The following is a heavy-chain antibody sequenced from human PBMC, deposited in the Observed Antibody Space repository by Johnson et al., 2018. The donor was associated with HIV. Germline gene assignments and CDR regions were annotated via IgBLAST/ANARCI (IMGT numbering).Heavy chain of an antibody. J-gene: IGHJ3*02. CDR2: ISYDGSNK. D-gene: IGHD1-26*01. CDR3: ATFGGGSFHAFDI. V-gene: IGHV3-30*04. CDR1: GFTFSSYA. Sequence: QMLLVESGGGVVQPGRSLRLSCAASGFTFSSYAMHWVRQAPGKGLEWVAVISYDGSNKYYADSMKGRFTISRDNSKNTLYLQMNSLRAEDTAVYYCATFGGGSFHAFDIWGQGTMVTVSS.